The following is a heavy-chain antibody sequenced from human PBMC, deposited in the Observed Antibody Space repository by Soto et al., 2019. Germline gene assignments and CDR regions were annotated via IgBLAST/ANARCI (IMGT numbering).Heavy chain of an antibody. D-gene: IGHD7-27*01. CDR3: AKVREGSRNRGPFGY. CDR2: ISGSGGST. V-gene: IGHV3-23*01. CDR1: GFTFSNYA. J-gene: IGHJ4*02. Sequence: EVQLFESGGGLVQPGGSLRLSFAASGFTFSNYAMSWVRQAPGKGLEWVSAISGSGGSTYYADSVKGRFTISRDNSKNTLYLQMNSLGADDTAVYYCAKVREGSRNRGPFGYWGQGTLVTVSS.